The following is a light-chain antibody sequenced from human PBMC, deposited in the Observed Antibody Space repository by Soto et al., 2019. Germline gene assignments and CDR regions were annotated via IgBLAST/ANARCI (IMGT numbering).Light chain of an antibody. CDR2: GAS. J-gene: IGKJ1*01. CDR1: QSVSSNY. V-gene: IGKV3-20*01. Sequence: EIVLTQSPGTLSLSPGERATLSCRASQSVSSNYFAWYQQKPGQAPRLLIYGASSRAAGIPDRFSGSGSGTEFTLTISRLEPEDFAVYYCQQHGSSPWTFGQGTKVEIK. CDR3: QQHGSSPWT.